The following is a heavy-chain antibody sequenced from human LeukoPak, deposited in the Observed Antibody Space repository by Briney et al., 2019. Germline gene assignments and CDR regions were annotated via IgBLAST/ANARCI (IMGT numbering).Heavy chain of an antibody. Sequence: ASVKVSCKTSGYTFSGYFVHWVRQAPGQGLEWMGRINAGSGDTEFAQKFQGRVTMTRDTFVSTAYMEVSGLTSDDTAIYYCVRDLSSTHHWELDHWGQGPLVTVSS. J-gene: IGHJ4*02. CDR1: GYTFSGYF. CDR2: INAGSGDT. D-gene: IGHD7-27*01. CDR3: VRDLSSTHHWELDH. V-gene: IGHV1-2*06.